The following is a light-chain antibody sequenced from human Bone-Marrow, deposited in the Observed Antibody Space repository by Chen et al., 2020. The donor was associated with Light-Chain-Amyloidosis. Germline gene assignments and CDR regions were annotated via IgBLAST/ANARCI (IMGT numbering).Light chain of an antibody. CDR3: PQYGTSPLT. CDR1: QTISSNF. V-gene: IGKV3-20*01. CDR2: GSS. J-gene: IGKJ4*01. Sequence: EIVLTQSPGTLSLSPGEGANLSCRASQTISSNFLTWYQQKFGQAPRLLIYGSSSRATGIPDRFTCSGSGTDFTLTINRLEPEDFAMYYCPQYGTSPLTFGGGTKVEIK.